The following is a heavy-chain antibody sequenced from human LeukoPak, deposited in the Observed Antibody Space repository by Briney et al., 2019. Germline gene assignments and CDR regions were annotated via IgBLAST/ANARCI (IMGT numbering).Heavy chain of an antibody. CDR2: ISYDGSNK. J-gene: IGHJ5*02. CDR3: ARDRTIDAFDP. CDR1: GFTFNSYA. Sequence: AGRSLRLSCAASGFTFNSYAMHWVRQAPGKGLEWVAVISYDGSNKYYADSVRGRFTISRDNSKNTLYLQMNSLRAEDTAVYYCARDRTIDAFDPWGQGTLVTVSS. V-gene: IGHV3-30-3*01. D-gene: IGHD4/OR15-4a*01.